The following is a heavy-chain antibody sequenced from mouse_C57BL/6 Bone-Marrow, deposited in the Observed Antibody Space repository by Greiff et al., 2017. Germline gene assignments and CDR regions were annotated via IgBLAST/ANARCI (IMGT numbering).Heavy chain of an antibody. Sequence: VQLQQSGPELVKPGASVKLSCKASGYTFTSYDINWVKQRPGQGLEWIGWIYPRDGSTKYNEKFKGKATLTVDTSSSTAYMELHSLTSEDSAVYFCARLEFDGSSYGFAYWGQGTLVTVSA. CDR3: ARLEFDGSSYGFAY. D-gene: IGHD1-1*01. V-gene: IGHV1-85*01. CDR1: GYTFTSYD. CDR2: IYPRDGST. J-gene: IGHJ3*01.